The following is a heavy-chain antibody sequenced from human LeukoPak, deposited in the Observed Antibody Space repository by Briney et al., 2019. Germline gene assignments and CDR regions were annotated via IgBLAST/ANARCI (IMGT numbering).Heavy chain of an antibody. D-gene: IGHD5-12*01. Sequence: SETLSLTCTVSGGSISSYYWSWIRQPPGKGLEWIGYIYYSGSTSYNPSLKSRVTISVDTSKNQFSLKLSSVTAADTAVYYCARGSATRYFDYWGQGTLVTVSS. J-gene: IGHJ4*02. CDR3: ARGSATRYFDY. CDR2: IYYSGST. V-gene: IGHV4-59*01. CDR1: GGSISSYY.